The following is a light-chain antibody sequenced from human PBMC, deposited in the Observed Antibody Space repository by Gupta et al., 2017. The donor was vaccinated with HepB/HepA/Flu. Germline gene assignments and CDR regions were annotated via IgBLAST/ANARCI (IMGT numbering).Light chain of an antibody. CDR3: QQYDNLPLT. J-gene: IGKJ4*01. CDR2: DAS. Sequence: DIQMTQSPPSLSASVGDRVTITCQASQDISNYLNWYQQKPGKAPKLLIYDASNLETGVPSRFSGSGSGTDFTFTIRSLQPEDIATYYCQQYDNLPLTFGGETKVEIK. CDR1: QDISNY. V-gene: IGKV1-33*01.